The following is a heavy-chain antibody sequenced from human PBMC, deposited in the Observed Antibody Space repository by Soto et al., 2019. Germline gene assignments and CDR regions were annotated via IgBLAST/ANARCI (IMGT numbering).Heavy chain of an antibody. D-gene: IGHD1-26*01. J-gene: IGHJ2*01. CDR2: VTSGGSTI. CDR1: GFTFSDYY. CDR3: ARRVGGADWYFDL. V-gene: IGHV3-11*01. Sequence: QVQLVESGGGLVKPGGSLRLSCAASGFTFSDYYMSWIRQAPGKGLEWVSYVTSGGSTIYYADSVKGRFTISRDNAEKSLYLEMNNLRAEDTALYYCARRVGGADWYFDLWGRGTLVTFSS.